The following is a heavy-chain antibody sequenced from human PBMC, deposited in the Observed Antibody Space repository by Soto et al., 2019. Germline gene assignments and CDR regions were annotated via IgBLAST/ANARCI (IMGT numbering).Heavy chain of an antibody. D-gene: IGHD5-12*01. CDR1: GFTFSNYA. Sequence: EVQLLESGGDLVQPGGSLRLSCAASGFTFSNYAMSWVRQAPGKGLEWVSTISDTGDTTYYADSVRGWFTISRDTSKSTLYLQKVHLRAEDTAVFFCANSPLSRHPRLTLAKCFDYWGQGALVTVSS. CDR2: ISDTGDTT. J-gene: IGHJ4*02. CDR3: ANSPLSRHPRLTLAKCFDY. V-gene: IGHV3-23*01.